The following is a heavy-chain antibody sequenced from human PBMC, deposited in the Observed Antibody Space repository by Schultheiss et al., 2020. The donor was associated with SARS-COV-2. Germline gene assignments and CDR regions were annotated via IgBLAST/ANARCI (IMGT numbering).Heavy chain of an antibody. Sequence: SQTLSLTCTVSGGSISSGDYYWSWIRQPPGKGLEWIGYIYYSGSTYYNPSLKSRVTISVDTSKNQFSLKLSSVTAADTAVYYCARTSYDFWSGYSPLNWFDPWGQGTLVTVSS. CDR2: IYYSGST. CDR1: GGSISSGDYY. D-gene: IGHD3-3*01. CDR3: ARTSYDFWSGYSPLNWFDP. V-gene: IGHV4-30-4*01. J-gene: IGHJ5*02.